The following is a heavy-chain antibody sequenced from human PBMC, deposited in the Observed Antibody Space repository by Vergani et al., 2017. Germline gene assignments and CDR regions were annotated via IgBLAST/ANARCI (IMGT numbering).Heavy chain of an antibody. CDR2: INTNTGNP. Sequence: QVQLVQSGSELKKPGASVKVSCKASGYTFTSYGMNWVRQAPGQGLEWMGWINTNTGNPTYAQGFTGRFVFSLDTSVSTAYLQISSLKAEDTAVYYCAILPYYYDFWSGYRADAFDIWGQGTMVTVSS. D-gene: IGHD3-3*01. CDR1: GYTFTSYG. J-gene: IGHJ3*02. V-gene: IGHV7-4-1*02. CDR3: AILPYYYDFWSGYRADAFDI.